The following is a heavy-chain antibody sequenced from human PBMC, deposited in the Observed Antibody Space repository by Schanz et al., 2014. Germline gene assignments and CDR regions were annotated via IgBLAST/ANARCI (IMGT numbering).Heavy chain of an antibody. CDR3: ARYGDCSRPSRYELVYYYHQMDV. CDR1: GYRFTSYG. D-gene: IGHD2-2*01. CDR2: IIPILRIT. Sequence: KVSCKSSGYRFTSYGINWLRQAPGQGLEWMGRIIPILRITNYAQKFQGRVTITADTSTNTAYMELSSLRSEDTAMYYCARYGDCSRPSRYELVYYYHQMDVRDQAHTVTFSS. J-gene: IGHJ6*02. V-gene: IGHV1-69*04.